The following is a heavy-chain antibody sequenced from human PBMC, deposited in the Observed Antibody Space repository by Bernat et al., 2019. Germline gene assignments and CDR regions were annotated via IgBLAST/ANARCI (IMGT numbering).Heavy chain of an antibody. D-gene: IGHD6-13*01. J-gene: IGHJ4*02. CDR2: ISSSSSTI. Sequence: EVQLVESGGGLVQPGGSLRLSCAASGFTFSSYSMNWVRQAPGKGLEWVSYISSSSSTIYYADSVKGRFTISRDNAKNSRYLQMNSLRAEDTAVYYCERGRSSAAGTVGGTYYFDYWGQGTLVTVSS. V-gene: IGHV3-48*01. CDR1: GFTFSSYS. CDR3: ERGRSSAAGTVGGTYYFDY.